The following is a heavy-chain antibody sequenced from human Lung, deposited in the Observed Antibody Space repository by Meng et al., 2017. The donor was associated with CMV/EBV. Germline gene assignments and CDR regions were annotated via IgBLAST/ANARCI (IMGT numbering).Heavy chain of an antibody. CDR1: GFTVSSNY. J-gene: IGHJ4*02. V-gene: IGHV3-53*01. CDR3: ARIVVPAAIDD. CDR2: IYSGGST. Sequence: GESLKISCAASGFTVSSNYMSWVRQAPGKGLEWVSVIYSGGSTYYADSVKGRFTISRDNSKNTLYLQMNSLRAEDTAVYYCARIVVPAAIDDWGQGKLVNVDS. D-gene: IGHD2-2*02.